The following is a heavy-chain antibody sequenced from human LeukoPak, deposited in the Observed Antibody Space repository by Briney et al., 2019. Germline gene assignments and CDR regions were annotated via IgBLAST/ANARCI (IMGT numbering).Heavy chain of an antibody. J-gene: IGHJ3*02. CDR1: GGSISSYY. D-gene: IGHD3-10*01. V-gene: IGHV4-4*07. Sequence: SETLSLTCTVSGGSISSYYWSWIRQPAGKGLEWIGRIYTSGSTNYNPSLKSRVTMSVDTSKNQFSLKLSSVTAADTAVYYCARDMTGAIWFGELHAFDIWGQGTMVTVSS. CDR2: IYTSGST. CDR3: ARDMTGAIWFGELHAFDI.